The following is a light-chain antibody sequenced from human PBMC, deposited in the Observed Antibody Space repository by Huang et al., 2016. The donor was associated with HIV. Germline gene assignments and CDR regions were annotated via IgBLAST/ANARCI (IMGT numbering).Light chain of an antibody. CDR1: QTITTY. CDR2: GAS. V-gene: IGKV1-39*01. J-gene: IGKJ4*01. CDR3: QQSYFTPLT. Sequence: DIQMTQSPSSLSASVGDRVTITFRASQTITTYLSWYQQKPGKAPKRLIYGASSLHSGVPSRFSGSGSGTDFTLTISSLQPEDFATYYCQQSYFTPLTFGGGTRLEIK.